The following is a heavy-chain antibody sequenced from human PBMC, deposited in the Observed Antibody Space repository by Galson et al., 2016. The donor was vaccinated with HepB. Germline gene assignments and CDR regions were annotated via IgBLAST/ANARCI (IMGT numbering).Heavy chain of an antibody. CDR3: ARELDHSFYFDY. CDR1: GYTFNTYN. Sequence: SVKVSCKASGYTFNTYNMHWVRQAPGQGLEWMGIIKPSGGNTICAQKFQDRITMTRDTSTSTVYMELISLRSEDTAVYYCARELDHSFYFDYWGQGTLLTVSS. D-gene: IGHD1-14*01. CDR2: IKPSGGNT. J-gene: IGHJ4*02. V-gene: IGHV1-46*02.